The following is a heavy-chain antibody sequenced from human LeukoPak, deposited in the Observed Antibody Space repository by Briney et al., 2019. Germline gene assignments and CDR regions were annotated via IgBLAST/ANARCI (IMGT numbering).Heavy chain of an antibody. CDR3: ARDRSFVGYCSSTSCYRDYYYYYMDV. J-gene: IGHJ6*03. Sequence: GGSLRLSCAASGFTFSSYWMSWVRQAPGKGLEWVANIKQDGSEKYYVDSVKGRFTISRDNAKNSLYLQMNSLRAEDTAVYYCARDRSFVGYCSSTSCYRDYYYYYMDVWGKGTTVTVSS. CDR2: IKQDGSEK. CDR1: GFTFSSYW. D-gene: IGHD2-2*02. V-gene: IGHV3-7*01.